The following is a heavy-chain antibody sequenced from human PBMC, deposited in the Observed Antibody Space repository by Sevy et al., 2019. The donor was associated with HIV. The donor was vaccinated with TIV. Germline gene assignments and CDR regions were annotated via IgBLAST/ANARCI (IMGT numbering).Heavy chain of an antibody. V-gene: IGHV3-23*01. J-gene: IGHJ4*02. CDR3: AKGWQQWPSDY. Sequence: GGSLRLSCVASGFSGFTFSSQAMSWVRQAPGKGLEWVSGISGVGGTAYYADSVKGRFTISRDNSKSTLYLQMDSLRAEDTAVYYCAKGWQQWPSDYWGQGTLVTVSS. D-gene: IGHD6-19*01. CDR1: GFSGFTFSSQA. CDR2: ISGVGGTA.